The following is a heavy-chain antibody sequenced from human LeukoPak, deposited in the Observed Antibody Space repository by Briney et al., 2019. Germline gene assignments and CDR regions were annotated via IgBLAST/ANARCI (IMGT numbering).Heavy chain of an antibody. CDR3: ARLVCSSTSCYSGFDF. D-gene: IGHD2-2*01. Sequence: GESLKISCKGFGYSFTNYWIGWVRQMPEKGLEWMGIIYPGDFDTRYSPSFQGQVTISADKSITTAYLQWSSLKDSDTAIYYCARLVCSSTSCYSGFDFWGQGTLVTVSS. CDR2: IYPGDFDT. J-gene: IGHJ4*02. CDR1: GYSFTNYW. V-gene: IGHV5-51*01.